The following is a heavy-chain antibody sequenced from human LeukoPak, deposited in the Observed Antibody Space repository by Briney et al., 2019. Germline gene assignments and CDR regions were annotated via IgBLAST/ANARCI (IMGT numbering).Heavy chain of an antibody. J-gene: IGHJ5*02. CDR2: INPNSGGT. CDR1: GYTFTGYY. V-gene: IGHV1-2*06. Sequence: ASVKVSCTASGYTFTGYYMHWVRQAPGQGLEWMGRINPNSGGTNYAQKFQGRVTMTRDTSISTAYMELSRLRSDDTAVYYCARGPPGGYCSSTSCYYWFDPWGQGTLVTVSS. D-gene: IGHD2-2*01. CDR3: ARGPPGGYCSSTSCYYWFDP.